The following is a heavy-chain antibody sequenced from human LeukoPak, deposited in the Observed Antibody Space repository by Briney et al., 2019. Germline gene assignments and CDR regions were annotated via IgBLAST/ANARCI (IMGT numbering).Heavy chain of an antibody. CDR3: AKSSRNYDFWSGLGY. D-gene: IGHD3-3*01. J-gene: IGHJ4*02. CDR2: ISGSGGST. V-gene: IGHV3-23*01. Sequence: GGSLRLSCAASGFTFSSYAMSWVRQAPGKGLEWVSAISGSGGSTYHADSVKGRFTISRDNSKNTLYLQMNSLRAEDTAVYYCAKSSRNYDFWSGLGYWGQGTLVTVSS. CDR1: GFTFSSYA.